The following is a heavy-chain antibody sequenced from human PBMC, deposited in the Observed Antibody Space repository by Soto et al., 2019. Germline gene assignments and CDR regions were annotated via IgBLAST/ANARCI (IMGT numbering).Heavy chain of an antibody. J-gene: IGHJ4*02. V-gene: IGHV3-48*01. D-gene: IGHD1-20*01. CDR1: GFTFSSYS. Sequence: PGGSLRLSCAASGFTFSSYSMNWVRQAPGKGLEWVSYISSSSTIYYADSVKGRFTISRDNAKNSLYLQMNSLRAEDTAVYYCATLTGTTFIWGQGALVTVSS. CDR2: ISSSSTI. CDR3: ATLTGTTFI.